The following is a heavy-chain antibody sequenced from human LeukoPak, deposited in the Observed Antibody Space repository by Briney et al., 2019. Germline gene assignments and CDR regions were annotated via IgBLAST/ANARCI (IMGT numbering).Heavy chain of an antibody. J-gene: IGHJ6*02. CDR1: GFTFSSYA. CDR2: ISYDGSNK. Sequence: GRSLRLSCAASGFTFSSYAMHRVRQAPGKGLEWVAVISYDGSNKYYADSVKGRFTISRDNAKNSLYLQMNSLRAEDTALYYCAKDADYYGMDVWGQGTTVTVSS. V-gene: IGHV3-30*04. CDR3: AKDADYYGMDV.